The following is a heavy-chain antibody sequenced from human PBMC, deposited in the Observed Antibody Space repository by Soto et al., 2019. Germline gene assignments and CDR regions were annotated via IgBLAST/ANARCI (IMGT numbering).Heavy chain of an antibody. CDR3: ANHRSGAAGPYYGLDV. V-gene: IGHV3-9*01. J-gene: IGHJ6*02. CDR1: GFTFDDYA. CDR2: ISWNSGKT. Sequence: EVQLVESGGGLVEPGRSLRLSCLASGFTFDDYAMDWVRQAPGKGLEWVSDISWNSGKTGYAASVKGRFTISRDDAKNSVYLQMDNLKPEDTAVYYCANHRSGAAGPYYGLDVWGQGTTVTVSS. D-gene: IGHD6-13*01.